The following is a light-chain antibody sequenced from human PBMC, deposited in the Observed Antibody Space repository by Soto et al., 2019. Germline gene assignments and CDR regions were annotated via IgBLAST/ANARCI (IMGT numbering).Light chain of an antibody. CDR1: SSNIGSNT. CDR3: AAWDDSLNGVI. J-gene: IGLJ2*01. CDR2: SNN. Sequence: QPVLTQPPSASGTPGQRVTISCSGSSSNIGSNTVNWYQQRPGTAPKLLIDSNNQWPSGVPDRFSGSKSGTSASLAISVLQSEDEADYYCAAWDDSLNGVIFGGGTKVTVL. V-gene: IGLV1-44*01.